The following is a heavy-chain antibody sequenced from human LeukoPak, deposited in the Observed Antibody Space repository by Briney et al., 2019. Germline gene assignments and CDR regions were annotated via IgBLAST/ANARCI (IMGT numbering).Heavy chain of an antibody. CDR3: ARDGALWVGDFTFYFDS. CDR2: INPNNGDT. Sequence: ASVKVSCKASGYTFVAYFMHWVRQAPGQGLEWMGWINPNNGDTDSAQKFKGRVTMTRDTSISTVYMELTRLTSDDTAVYFCARDGALWVGDFTFYFDSWGQGSLVTVSS. D-gene: IGHD3-10*01. CDR1: GYTFVAYF. V-gene: IGHV1-2*02. J-gene: IGHJ4*02.